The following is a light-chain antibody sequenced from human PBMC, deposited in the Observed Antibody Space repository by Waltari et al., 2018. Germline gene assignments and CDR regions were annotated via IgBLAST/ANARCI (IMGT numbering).Light chain of an antibody. CDR2: ENK. CDR1: STYNF. J-gene: IGLJ3*02. CDR3: GTWDNSVSVSV. V-gene: IGLV1-51*02. Sequence: QSVLTQPPSVSAAPGQKVTISCSGASTYNFVSWYQQVPGTAPKLLIYENKKRPAGIPDRFAGAKSGTSATLVITGLQTGDEADYYCGTWDNSVSVSVFGGGTKLTVL.